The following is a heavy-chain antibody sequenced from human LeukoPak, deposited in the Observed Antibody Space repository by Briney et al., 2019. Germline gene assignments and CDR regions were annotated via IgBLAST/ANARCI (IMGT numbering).Heavy chain of an antibody. CDR1: GFTLTNHA. CDR3: ARTPSRDGYGDIVF. Sequence: GVSLRLSCAASGFTLTNHAMAWLRPAPGQGLAWVSTLSDGGPRTYYADTVKGRFTIPRDASRNTMYLQMDSLRDDDAVVHFFARTPSRDGYGDIVFWGQGALVTVSS. CDR2: LSDGGPRT. V-gene: IGHV3-23*01. J-gene: IGHJ4*02. D-gene: IGHD5-24*01.